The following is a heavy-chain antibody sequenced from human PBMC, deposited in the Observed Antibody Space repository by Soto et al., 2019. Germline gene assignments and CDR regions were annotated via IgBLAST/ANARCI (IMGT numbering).Heavy chain of an antibody. D-gene: IGHD5-12*01. Sequence: EVQLVESGGGLVQPGGSLRLSCAASGFTFSSYDMHWVRQATGKGLEWVSAIGTAGDPYYPGAVKGRFTISRENAKNCLYLQMNSLRAGDTAVYYCARGRRRDGYKIHPPDYYYGMDVWGQGTTVTVSS. V-gene: IGHV3-13*05. CDR2: IGTAGDP. CDR1: GFTFSSYD. CDR3: ARGRRRDGYKIHPPDYYYGMDV. J-gene: IGHJ6*02.